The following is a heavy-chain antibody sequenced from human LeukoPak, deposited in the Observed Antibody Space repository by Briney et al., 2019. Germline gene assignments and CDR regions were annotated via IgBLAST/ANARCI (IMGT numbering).Heavy chain of an antibody. Sequence: GGSLRLSCAASGFTFSSYWMSWVRQAPGKGLEWVANIKQDGSEKYYVDSVKGRFTISRDNSKNTLYLQMNSLRAEDTAVYYCAKVSRESNDAFDIWGQGTMVTVSS. J-gene: IGHJ3*02. CDR2: IKQDGSEK. V-gene: IGHV3-7*01. CDR3: AKVSRESNDAFDI. CDR1: GFTFSSYW. D-gene: IGHD3-10*01.